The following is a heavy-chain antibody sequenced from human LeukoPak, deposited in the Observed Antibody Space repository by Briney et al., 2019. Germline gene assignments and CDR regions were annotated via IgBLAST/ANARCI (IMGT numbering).Heavy chain of an antibody. CDR1: GYTFTSYY. CDR3: ARVRRAGTGWDYFDY. J-gene: IGHJ4*02. Sequence: ASVKVSCKASGYTFTSYYMHWVRQAPGQGLEWMGIINPSGGSTSYAQKFQGRVTMTRDTSTSTVYMELSSLRSEDTAVYYCARVRRAGTGWDYFDYWGQGTLVTVSS. D-gene: IGHD6-19*01. CDR2: INPSGGST. V-gene: IGHV1-46*01.